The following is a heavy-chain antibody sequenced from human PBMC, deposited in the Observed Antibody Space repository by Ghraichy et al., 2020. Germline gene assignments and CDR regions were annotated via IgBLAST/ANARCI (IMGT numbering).Heavy chain of an antibody. CDR3: AKFKLNNAFDI. D-gene: IGHD1-1*01. J-gene: IGHJ3*02. CDR2: ISGSGTFT. Sequence: LSLTCAASGFNFSNYAMTWVRQAPGKGLEWVSAISGSGTFTYYADSVKGRFTISRDNSQNTLFLQMDNLRAEDTAIYYCAKFKLNNAFDIWGRGTVVTVSS. CDR1: GFNFSNYA. V-gene: IGHV3-23*01.